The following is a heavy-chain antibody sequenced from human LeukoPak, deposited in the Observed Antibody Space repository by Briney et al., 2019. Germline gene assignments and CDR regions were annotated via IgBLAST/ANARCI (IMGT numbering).Heavy chain of an antibody. CDR3: ARMHCSSTSCYTDTFDM. V-gene: IGHV3-30*02. J-gene: IGHJ3*02. CDR1: GFYG. CDR2: IRYDGSNK. Sequence: GGSLRLSCAASGFYGMHWVRQAPGKGLEWVAFIRYDGSNKYYADSVKGRFTISRDNSKNTLYLQMNSLRAEDTAVYYCARMHCSSTSCYTDTFDMWGQGTMVTVSS. D-gene: IGHD2-2*02.